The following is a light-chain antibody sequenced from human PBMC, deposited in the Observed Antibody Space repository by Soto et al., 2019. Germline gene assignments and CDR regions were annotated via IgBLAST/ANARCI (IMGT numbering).Light chain of an antibody. J-gene: IGKJ2*01. CDR3: QQGHDWPLT. V-gene: IGKV3-15*01. Sequence: EIVMTQSPATLSVSPGERATLSCRASQSISGELAWYQQRPGQPPRLLIYGVSTRATGVPDRFSGSGSGSVFPLTISGLQSEDFAVYYCQQGHDWPLTFGQGT. CDR1: QSISGE. CDR2: GVS.